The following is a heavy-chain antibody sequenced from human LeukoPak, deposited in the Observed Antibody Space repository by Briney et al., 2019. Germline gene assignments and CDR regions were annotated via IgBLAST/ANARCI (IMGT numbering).Heavy chain of an antibody. CDR3: AKAPMEDSWYIHFDY. V-gene: IGHV3-23*01. CDR2: ITNSGDNT. D-gene: IGHD6-13*01. CDR1: GFTFSNYA. J-gene: IGHJ4*02. Sequence: GGSLRLSCAASGFTFSNYAMSWVRQAPGKGLEWVSAITNSGDNTYYADSVKGRFTISRDNSKSTLYLQINGLRAEDTAIYYCAKAPMEDSWYIHFDYWGQGTLVTVSS.